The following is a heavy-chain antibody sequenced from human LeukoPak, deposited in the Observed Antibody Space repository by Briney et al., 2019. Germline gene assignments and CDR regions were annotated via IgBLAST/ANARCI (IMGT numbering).Heavy chain of an antibody. CDR1: GGSFSGYY. D-gene: IGHD3-22*01. Sequence: SETLSLTCAVYGGSFSGYYWSWIRQPAGKGLEWIGRIYTSGSTNYNPSLKSRVTMSVDTSKNQFSLKLSSVTAADTAAYYCARVYDSSGYYTDYYYYYGMDVWGQGTTVTVSS. CDR3: ARVYDSSGYYTDYYYYYGMDV. V-gene: IGHV4-59*10. J-gene: IGHJ6*02. CDR2: IYTSGST.